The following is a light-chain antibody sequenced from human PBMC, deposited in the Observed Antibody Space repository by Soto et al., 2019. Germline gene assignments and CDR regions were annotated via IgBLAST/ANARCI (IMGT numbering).Light chain of an antibody. CDR3: QQYDILPIT. Sequence: DIQMTQSPSSLSASVGDRFTFTCQASQDIRNFLNWYQKKQGKAPKLLIYDASNLETGVPSRLRGSGSGTDFTFTISSMKTEDIATYYCQQYDILPITFGQGTRLEIK. V-gene: IGKV1-33*01. J-gene: IGKJ5*01. CDR2: DAS. CDR1: QDIRNF.